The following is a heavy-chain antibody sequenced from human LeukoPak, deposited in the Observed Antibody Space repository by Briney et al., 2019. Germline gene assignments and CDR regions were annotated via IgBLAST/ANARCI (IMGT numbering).Heavy chain of an antibody. CDR2: ISDSGVNT. CDR3: AKSFFPGGSSFTFDI. CDR1: GFTFGSYA. Sequence: GGSLRLSCAASGFTFGSYAMTWVRQAPGKGLEWVSSISDSGVNTYYPDSVKGRSTISRDNSKNTLYLQMNSLRAEDTAVYYCAKSFFPGGSSFTFDIWGQGTLVTVSS. J-gene: IGHJ3*02. D-gene: IGHD3-10*01. V-gene: IGHV3-23*01.